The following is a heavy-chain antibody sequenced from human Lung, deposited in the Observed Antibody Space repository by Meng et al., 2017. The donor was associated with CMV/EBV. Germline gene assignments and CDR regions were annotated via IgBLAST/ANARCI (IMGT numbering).Heavy chain of an antibody. J-gene: IGHJ5*02. CDR2: IYHSGTT. V-gene: IGHV4-39*07. CDR3: TRDPHCTSAVFFTFDP. D-gene: IGHD2-8*01. CDR1: GDSISSSNYY. Sequence: SETLSLXCTVSGDSISSSNYYWAWIRQPPGKGLEWIGSIYHSGTTYYNSSLKSRVIMSVDTSKNQFSLELISVTAADAAVYYCTRDPHCTSAVFFTFDPWGQGXLVTVSS.